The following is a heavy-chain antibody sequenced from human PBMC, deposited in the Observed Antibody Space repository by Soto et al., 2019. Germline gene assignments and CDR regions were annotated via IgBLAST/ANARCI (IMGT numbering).Heavy chain of an antibody. CDR1: GFTFINYA. CDR3: ARKVLGSTSRPDYWYFEL. Sequence: EVQLLESGGGLVQPGGSLRLSCAGSGFTFINYAMNWVRQAPGKGLEWVSTISGGGDAPFFADSVRGRFTISTDNSKNTVTLQMNNLGVDDTAVYFCARKVLGSTSRPDYWYFELWGRGTRVTVSS. CDR2: ISGGGDAP. J-gene: IGHJ2*01. D-gene: IGHD3-10*01. V-gene: IGHV3-23*01.